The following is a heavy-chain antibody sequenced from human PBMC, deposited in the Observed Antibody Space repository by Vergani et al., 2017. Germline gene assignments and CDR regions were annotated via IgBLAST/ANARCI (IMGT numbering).Heavy chain of an antibody. CDR2: IKQDGSEK. Sequence: EVQLVESGGGLVQPGGSLRLSCAASGFTFSSYWMSWVRQAPGKGLEWVANIKQDGSEKYYVDSVKGRFTISRDNAKNSLYLQMNSLRAEDKAVYYCARDNSNNEENWGYWGQGTLVTVSS. CDR3: ARDNSNNEENWGY. D-gene: IGHD4-11*01. J-gene: IGHJ4*02. V-gene: IGHV3-7*01. CDR1: GFTFSSYW.